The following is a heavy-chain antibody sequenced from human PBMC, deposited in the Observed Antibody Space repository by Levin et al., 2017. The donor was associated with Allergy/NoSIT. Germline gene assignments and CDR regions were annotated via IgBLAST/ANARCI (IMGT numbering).Heavy chain of an antibody. CDR1: GFTFSSYA. CDR2: ISGSGGST. CDR3: AKDRSGYCSGGSCYGGLFDY. D-gene: IGHD2-15*01. J-gene: IGHJ4*02. V-gene: IGHV3-23*01. Sequence: GESLKISCAASGFTFSSYAMSWVRQAPGKGLEWVSAISGSGGSTYYADSVKGRFTISRDNSKNTLYLQMNSLRAEDTAVYYCAKDRSGYCSGGSCYGGLFDYWGQGTLVTVSS.